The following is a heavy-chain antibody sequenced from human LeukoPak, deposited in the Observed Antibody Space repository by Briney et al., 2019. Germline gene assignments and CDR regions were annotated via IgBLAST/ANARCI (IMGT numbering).Heavy chain of an antibody. V-gene: IGHV1-2*02. J-gene: IGHJ5*02. CDR2: INPNSGGT. CDR3: ARELSGYSYGSLIS. D-gene: IGHD5-18*01. CDR1: GYTLTGYY. Sequence: GASVKVSCKASGYTLTGYYMHWVRQAPGQGLEWMGWINPNSGGTNYAQKFQGRVTMTRDTSISTAYMELSRLRSDDTAVYYCARELSGYSYGSLISWGQGTLVTVSS.